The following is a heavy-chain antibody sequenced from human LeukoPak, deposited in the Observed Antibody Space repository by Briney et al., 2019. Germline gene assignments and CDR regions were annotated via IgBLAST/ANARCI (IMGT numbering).Heavy chain of an antibody. J-gene: IGHJ4*02. Sequence: PGGSLRLSCAASGFIFSNYGMHWVRQAPGKRLEWVAVIWNDGSETFHADSVKGGFRIARDNSKNTLYLQMNSLRAEDTAVYFCARDMGRAWYGPPDYWGQGTLVTVSS. CDR1: GFIFSNYG. V-gene: IGHV3-33*01. CDR2: IWNDGSET. CDR3: ARDMGRAWYGPPDY. D-gene: IGHD6-13*01.